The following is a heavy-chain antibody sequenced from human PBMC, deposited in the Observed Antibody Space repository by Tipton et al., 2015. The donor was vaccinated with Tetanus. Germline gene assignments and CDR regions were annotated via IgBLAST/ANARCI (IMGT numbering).Heavy chain of an antibody. D-gene: IGHD3-10*01. CDR3: VRDIEKSFGGFPRGGFDP. J-gene: IGHJ5*02. CDR1: GITINGYW. V-gene: IGHV3-7*01. Sequence: GSLRLSYAASGITINGYWMIWVRQAPGKGLERVANIKEDASEIHYVDSVRGRFTISRDNAENSLFLQMNSLRDEDTAFYYCVRDIEKSFGGFPRGGFDPWGQGTLVTVSS. CDR2: IKEDASEI.